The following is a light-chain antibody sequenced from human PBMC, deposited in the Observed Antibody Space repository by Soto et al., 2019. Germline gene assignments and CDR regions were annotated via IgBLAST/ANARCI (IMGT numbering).Light chain of an antibody. J-gene: IGKJ2*01. CDR1: QNIRTY. V-gene: IGKV1-39*01. Sequence: DIQVTQSPSSLSASVGDRVTITCRASQNIRTYLNWYQQRPGKPPKLLIHTASTLQSGVPSRFSGSGSGTDFTLTISSLQPEDFATYYCQQSYSTPYTFGQGTKLEIK. CDR3: QQSYSTPYT. CDR2: TAS.